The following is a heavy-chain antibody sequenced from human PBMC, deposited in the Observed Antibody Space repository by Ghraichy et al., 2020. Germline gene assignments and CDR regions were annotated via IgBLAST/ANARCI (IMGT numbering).Heavy chain of an antibody. J-gene: IGHJ4*02. V-gene: IGHV3-48*02. D-gene: IGHD3-22*01. CDR3: ARAPREYYDNSGYYSPSDY. CDR1: GFTFSSYS. Sequence: GGSLRLSCAASGFTFSSYSMNWVRQAPGKGLEWVSYISSGRSTIYYADSVKGRFTISRDNAKNSLFLQMNSLRDEDTAVYYCARAPREYYDNSGYYSPSDYWGQGALVTVSS. CDR2: ISSGRSTI.